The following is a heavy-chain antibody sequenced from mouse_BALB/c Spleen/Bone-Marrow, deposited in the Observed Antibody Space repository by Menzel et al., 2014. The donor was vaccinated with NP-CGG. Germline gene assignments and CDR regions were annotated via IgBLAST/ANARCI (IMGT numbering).Heavy chain of an antibody. Sequence: EVQLQQSGPELVKPGAAVKISCKASGYTFTDYNMHWVKQSHGKSLEWIGYIYPYNGGTGYNQKFKSKATLTVDNSSTTAYMELRSLTSEDSAVYYCARGGSFWGFVYWSQRTLVTVS. D-gene: IGHD4-1*01. CDR1: GYTFTDYN. J-gene: IGHJ3*01. CDR2: IYPYNGGT. V-gene: IGHV1S29*02. CDR3: ARGGSFWGFVY.